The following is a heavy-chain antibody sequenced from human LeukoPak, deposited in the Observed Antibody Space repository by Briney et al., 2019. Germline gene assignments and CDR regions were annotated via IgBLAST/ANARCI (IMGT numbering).Heavy chain of an antibody. CDR2: INPNSGGT. CDR3: ARDHGPEMATIPGY. D-gene: IGHD5-24*01. J-gene: IGHJ4*02. Sequence: GASVKVSCKASGYTFTGYYMHWVRQAPGQGLEWMGWINPNSGGTNYAQKFQGGVTMTRDTSISTAYMELIRLRSDDTAVYYCARDHGPEMATIPGYWGQGTLVTVSS. CDR1: GYTFTGYY. V-gene: IGHV1-2*02.